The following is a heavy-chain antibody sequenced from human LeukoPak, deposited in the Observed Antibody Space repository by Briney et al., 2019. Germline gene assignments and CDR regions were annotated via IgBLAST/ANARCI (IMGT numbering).Heavy chain of an antibody. D-gene: IGHD5-18*01. V-gene: IGHV3-21*01. CDR2: ISSSSSYI. CDR3: ARDAREGLGYVYEAGWFDP. CDR1: GFTFSSYS. J-gene: IGHJ5*02. Sequence: PGGSLRLSWAASGFTFSSYSMNWVRQAPGKGLEWVSSISSSSSYIYYADSVKGRFTISRDNAKNPLYLQMNSLRAEDTAVYYCARDAREGLGYVYEAGWFDPWGQGTLVTVSS.